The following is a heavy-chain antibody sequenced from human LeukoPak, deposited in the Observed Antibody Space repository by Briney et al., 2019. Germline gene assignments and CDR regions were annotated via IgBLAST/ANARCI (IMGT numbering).Heavy chain of an antibody. J-gene: IGHJ4*02. V-gene: IGHV3-53*01. CDR2: IYSDGRA. Sequence: PGGSLRLSCTASGFTVRSNYMFWVRQAPGKGLECVSVIYSDGRAYYADSVKGRFTISRDSSMNTLFLQMNSLRAEDTSMYYCAGALYYNYYETRYFAYWGQGTPVTVSS. CDR3: AGALYYNYYETRYFAY. CDR1: GFTVRSNY. D-gene: IGHD3-22*01.